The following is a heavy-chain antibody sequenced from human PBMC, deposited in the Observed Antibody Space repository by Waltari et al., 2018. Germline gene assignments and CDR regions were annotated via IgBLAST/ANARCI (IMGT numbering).Heavy chain of an antibody. CDR1: GYTFTGHV. CDR3: ARVLYAFWGGYHPNDVFDF. CDR2: VNPNTADT. V-gene: IGHV1-2*02. D-gene: IGHD3-3*01. Sequence: QVHLVQSGAEVKKPGASVTGSCKASGYTFTGHVRHWVRQAPGQGLEWVGSVNPNTADTYSAQKLEGRVTMTRDTSISTAYLDLSRLTSDDTAVYYCARVLYAFWGGYHPNDVFDFWGPGPVVIVSS. J-gene: IGHJ3*01.